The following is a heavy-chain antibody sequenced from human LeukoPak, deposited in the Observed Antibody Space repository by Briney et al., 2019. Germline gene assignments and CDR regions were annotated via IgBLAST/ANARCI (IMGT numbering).Heavy chain of an antibody. D-gene: IGHD2-2*01. CDR3: AKEVWSAMYYFDF. Sequence: GGSLRLSCAASGFTFRSYDMSWVRQAPGKGLEWVSTLSGSGDCTYYADSVKGRFTISRDNSKNTLFLQMNSMRAEDTAVYYCAKEVWSAMYYFDFWGQGTLVTVSS. CDR1: GFTFRSYD. CDR2: LSGSGDCT. J-gene: IGHJ4*02. V-gene: IGHV3-23*01.